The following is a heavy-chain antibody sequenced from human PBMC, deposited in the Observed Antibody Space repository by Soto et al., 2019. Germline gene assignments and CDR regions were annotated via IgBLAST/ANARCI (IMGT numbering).Heavy chain of an antibody. D-gene: IGHD1-26*01. CDR2: IWYDGSNK. Sequence: QVQLVESGGGVVQPGRSLRLSCAASGFTFSSYGMHWVRQAPGKGLEWVAVIWYDGSNKYYADSVKGRFTISRDNSKNTLYRQMNRLRAEDTAVYYCAREHFSGSYYDYWGQGTLVTVSS. J-gene: IGHJ4*02. CDR3: AREHFSGSYYDY. V-gene: IGHV3-33*01. CDR1: GFTFSSYG.